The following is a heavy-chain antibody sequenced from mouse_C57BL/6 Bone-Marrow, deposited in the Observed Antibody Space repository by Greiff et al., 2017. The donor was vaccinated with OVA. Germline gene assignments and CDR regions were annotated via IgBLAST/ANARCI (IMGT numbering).Heavy chain of an antibody. CDR2: IYPGSGNT. Sequence: QVQLQQSGAELVRPGASVKLSCKASGYTFTDYYINWVKQRPGQGLEWIARIYPGSGNTYYNEKFKGKATLTAEKSSSTAYMQLSSLTSEDSAVYFCAREEGDYYYGRANFDYWGQGTTLTVSS. V-gene: IGHV1-76*01. CDR3: AREEGDYYYGRANFDY. J-gene: IGHJ2*01. CDR1: GYTFTDYY. D-gene: IGHD1-1*01.